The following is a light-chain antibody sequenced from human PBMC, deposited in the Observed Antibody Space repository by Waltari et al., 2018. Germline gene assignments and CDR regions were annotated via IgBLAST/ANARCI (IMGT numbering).Light chain of an antibody. CDR3: CSYAGSYTLV. Sequence: QSALTQPRSVSGPPGQSATISCTVTSSDVGGYNYVSWYQQHPGKAPKLMIYDVSERPSGVPDRFSGSKSGNTASLTISGLQAEDEADYYCCSYAGSYTLVFGGGTKLTVL. CDR1: SSDVGGYNY. CDR2: DVS. V-gene: IGLV2-11*01. J-gene: IGLJ2*01.